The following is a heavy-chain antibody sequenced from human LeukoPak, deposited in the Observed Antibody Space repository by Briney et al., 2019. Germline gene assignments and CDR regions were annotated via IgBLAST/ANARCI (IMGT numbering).Heavy chain of an antibody. CDR2: IYYSGST. CDR1: GYSISSGYY. Sequence: SETLSLTCTVSGYSISSGYYWGWIRQPPGKGLEWIGSIYYSGSTYYNPSLKSRVTISVDTSKNQFSLKLSSVTAADTAVYYCARPSYGWGATAFDYWGQGTLVTVSS. J-gene: IGHJ4*02. D-gene: IGHD1-26*01. CDR3: ARPSYGWGATAFDY. V-gene: IGHV4-38-2*02.